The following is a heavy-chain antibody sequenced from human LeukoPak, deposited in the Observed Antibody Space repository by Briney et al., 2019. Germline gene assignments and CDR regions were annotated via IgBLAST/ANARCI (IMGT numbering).Heavy chain of an antibody. CDR2: IYYSGST. V-gene: IGHV4-39*01. Sequence: SETLSLTCTVSGGSIRSSNYYWGWIRQPPGKGLEWIGSIYYSGSTYYNPSLKSRVTISVDTSKNQFSLKLSSVTAADTAVYYCARGKRLDYWGQGTLVTVSS. J-gene: IGHJ4*02. CDR1: GGSIRSSNYY. CDR3: ARGKRLDY. D-gene: IGHD6-19*01.